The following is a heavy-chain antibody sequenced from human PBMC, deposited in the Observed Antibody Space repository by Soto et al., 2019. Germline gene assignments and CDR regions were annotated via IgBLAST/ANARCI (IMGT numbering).Heavy chain of an antibody. CDR1: RFSLSTSGLR. V-gene: IGHV2-70*04. Sequence: XGPTLANRPQTPTLTFTFSRFSLSTSGLRVSCIRQPPGKALEWLARIDWDDDKFYSTSLKTRLTISKDTSKNQVVLTMTNMDPVDTATYYCERTKYSSGCDYWGQGTLVTVSS. J-gene: IGHJ4*02. CDR2: IDWDDDK. D-gene: IGHD6-19*01. CDR3: ERTKYSSGCDY.